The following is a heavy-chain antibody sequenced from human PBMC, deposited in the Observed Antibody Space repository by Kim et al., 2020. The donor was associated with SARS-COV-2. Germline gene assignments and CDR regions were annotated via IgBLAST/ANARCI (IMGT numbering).Heavy chain of an antibody. D-gene: IGHD5-18*01. J-gene: IGHJ4*02. V-gene: IGHV4-4*02. CDR3: ARDLEYSYGFDY. CDR1: GGSISSSNW. Sequence: SETMSLTCAVSGGSISSSNWWSWVRQPPGKGLEWIGEIYHSGSTNYNPSLKSRVTISVDKSKNQFSLKLSSVTAADTAVYYCARDLEYSYGFDYWGQGTLVTVSS. CDR2: IYHSGST.